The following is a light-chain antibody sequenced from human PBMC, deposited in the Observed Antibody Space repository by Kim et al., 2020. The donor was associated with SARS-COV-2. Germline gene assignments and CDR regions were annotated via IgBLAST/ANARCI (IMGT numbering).Light chain of an antibody. J-gene: IGLJ3*02. Sequence: QRVTISCSGNNSNIVNNYVSWYQQLPGTAPKLLIYDNNKRPSGLPDRFSGSKSGTSATLGITGLQTGDEADYYCGTWDSSLSARVFGGGTKLTVL. CDR1: NSNIVNNY. CDR3: GTWDSSLSARV. V-gene: IGLV1-51*01. CDR2: DNN.